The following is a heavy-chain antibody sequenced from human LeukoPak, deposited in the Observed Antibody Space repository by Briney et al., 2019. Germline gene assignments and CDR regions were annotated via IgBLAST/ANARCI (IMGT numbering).Heavy chain of an antibody. CDR3: AREFKVGYSYGLPFDY. D-gene: IGHD5-18*01. CDR2: INPSGGST. V-gene: IGHV1-46*01. CDR1: GYAFTAYY. Sequence: ASVKVSCKASGYAFTAYYIHWVRQAPGQGLEWMAWINPSGGSTSYAQKFQGRVTMTRDMSTSTVYMELSSLRSEDTAVYYCAREFKVGYSYGLPFDYWGQGTLVTVSS. J-gene: IGHJ4*02.